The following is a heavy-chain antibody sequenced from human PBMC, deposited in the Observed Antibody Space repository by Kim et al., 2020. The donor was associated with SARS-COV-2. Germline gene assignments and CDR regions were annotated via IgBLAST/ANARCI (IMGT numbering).Heavy chain of an antibody. Sequence: GRFTISRDNPKNTLSLQMNSLRAEDTAVYYCAKGRWGYCSSRTSCYFMDVWGKGTTVTVSS. D-gene: IGHD2-2*01. CDR3: AKGRWGYCSSRTSCYFMDV. J-gene: IGHJ6*03. V-gene: IGHV3-30*02.